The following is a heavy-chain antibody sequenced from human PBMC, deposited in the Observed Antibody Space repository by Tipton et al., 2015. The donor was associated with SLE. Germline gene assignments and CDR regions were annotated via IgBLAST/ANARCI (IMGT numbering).Heavy chain of an antibody. CDR1: DGSIISSSYY. CDR2: FYYSGSN. J-gene: IGHJ3*02. D-gene: IGHD6-19*01. V-gene: IGHV4-39*07. CDR3: ARARWYSSGSAMGDAFDI. Sequence: TLSLTCTVSDGSIISSSYYWGWIRQPPGKGLEWIGSFYYSGSNYYNPSLKSRVTISVDTSKNQFSLKLSPVTAADTAVYYCARARWYSSGSAMGDAFDIWGQGTMVTVSS.